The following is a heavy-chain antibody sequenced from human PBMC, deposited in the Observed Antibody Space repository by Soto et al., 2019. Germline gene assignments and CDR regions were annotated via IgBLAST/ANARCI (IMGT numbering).Heavy chain of an antibody. CDR3: ARAGGLGYDYVWGSYRPIDY. CDR1: GGSISSSNW. Sequence: QVQLQESGPGLVKPSGTLSLTCAVSGGSISSSNWWSWVRQPPGKGLEWIGEIYHSGSTNYNPSLKSRVTISVDKSKNQFSLKLGSVTAADTAVYYCARAGGLGYDYVWGSYRPIDYWGQGTLVTVSS. V-gene: IGHV4-4*02. CDR2: IYHSGST. D-gene: IGHD3-16*02. J-gene: IGHJ4*02.